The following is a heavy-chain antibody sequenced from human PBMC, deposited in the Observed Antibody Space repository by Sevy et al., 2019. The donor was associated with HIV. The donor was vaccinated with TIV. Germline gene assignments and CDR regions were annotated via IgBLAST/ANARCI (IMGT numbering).Heavy chain of an antibody. D-gene: IGHD2-21*02. J-gene: IGHJ4*02. CDR1: GFTLSDYY. CDR2: ISSSGSPI. CDR3: ARDRCGGDCNERDY. Sequence: GGSLRLSCAASGFTLSDYYMSWIHQAPGKGLEWVSYISSSGSPIYYADSVKGRFTISRDNAKNSLYLQMNSLRAEDTAVYYCARDRCGGDCNERDYWGQGTLVTVSS. V-gene: IGHV3-11*01.